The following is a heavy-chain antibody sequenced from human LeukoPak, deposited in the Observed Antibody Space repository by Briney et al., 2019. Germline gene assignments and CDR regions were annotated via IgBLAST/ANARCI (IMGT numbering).Heavy chain of an antibody. CDR1: GYTFTSYG. V-gene: IGHV1-46*01. Sequence: ASVKVSCKASGYTFTSYGISWVRQAPGQGLEWMGIINPSGGSTGYAQKFQGRVTMTRDMSTSTDYMELSSLRSEDTAVYYCARDNSVEDTAWWFDPWGQGTLVTVSS. D-gene: IGHD4-23*01. CDR3: ARDNSVEDTAWWFDP. J-gene: IGHJ5*02. CDR2: INPSGGST.